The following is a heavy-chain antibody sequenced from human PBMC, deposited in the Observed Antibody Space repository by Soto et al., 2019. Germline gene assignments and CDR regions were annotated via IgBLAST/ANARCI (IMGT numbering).Heavy chain of an antibody. CDR1: GGSISSSSYY. D-gene: IGHD6-19*01. J-gene: IGHJ4*02. Sequence: SETLSLTCTVSGGSISSSSYYWGWIHQPPGKGLEWIGSIYYSGSTYYNPSLKSRVTISVDTSKNQFSLKLSSVTAADTAVYYCARTSGWYFNYWGQGTLVTVSS. V-gene: IGHV4-39*01. CDR2: IYYSGST. CDR3: ARTSGWYFNY.